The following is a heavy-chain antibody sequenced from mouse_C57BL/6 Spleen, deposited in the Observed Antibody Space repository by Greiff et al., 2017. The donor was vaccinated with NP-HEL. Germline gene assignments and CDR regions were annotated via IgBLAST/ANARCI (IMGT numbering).Heavy chain of an antibody. CDR1: GYTFTDYE. CDR3: IRDYEYDDGYAMDY. CDR2: IDPETGGT. J-gene: IGHJ4*01. Sequence: QVQLQQSGAELVRPGASVTLSCKASGYTFTDYEMHWVKQTPVHGLEWIGAIDPETGGTAYNQKFKGKAILTADKSSSTAYMELRSLTSEDSAVYYCIRDYEYDDGYAMDYWGQGTSVTVSS. V-gene: IGHV1-15*01. D-gene: IGHD2-4*01.